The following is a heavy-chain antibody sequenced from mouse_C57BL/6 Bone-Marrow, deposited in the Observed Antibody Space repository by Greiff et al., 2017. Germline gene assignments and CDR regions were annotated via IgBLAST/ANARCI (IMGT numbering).Heavy chain of an antibody. J-gene: IGHJ4*01. CDR2: IWSGGST. CDR3: ARERNGYYLPDAMDY. CDR1: GFSLTSYG. Sequence: VQLQQSGPGLVQPSQSLSITCTVSGFSLTSYGVHWVRQSPGKGLEWLGVIWSGGSTDYNAAFISRLSISKDNSTSQVFFKMNSLQADDTAIYYCARERNGYYLPDAMDYWGQGTSVTVSS. V-gene: IGHV2-2*01. D-gene: IGHD2-3*01.